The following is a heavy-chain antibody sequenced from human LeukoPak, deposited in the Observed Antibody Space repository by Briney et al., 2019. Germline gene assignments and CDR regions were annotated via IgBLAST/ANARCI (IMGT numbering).Heavy chain of an antibody. V-gene: IGHV3-9*01. Sequence: PGGSLRLSCAASGFTFDDYAMHWVRQAPGKGLEWVSGISWNSGSIGYADSVKGRFTISRDNAKNSLYLQMDSLRAEDTALYYCAKDTGDGYNYWLIDYWGQGTLVTVSS. D-gene: IGHD5-24*01. J-gene: IGHJ4*02. CDR2: ISWNSGSI. CDR1: GFTFDDYA. CDR3: AKDTGDGYNYWLIDY.